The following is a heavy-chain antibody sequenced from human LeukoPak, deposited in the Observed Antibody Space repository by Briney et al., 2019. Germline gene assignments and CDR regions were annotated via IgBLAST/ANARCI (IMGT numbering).Heavy chain of an antibody. V-gene: IGHV3-23*01. Sequence: GGSLRLSCAASGFTFSTYTMNWVRQAPGKGLEWVSAISGSGGSTYYADSVKGRFTIFRDNSKNTLYLQMNSLRAEDTAVYYCAKDLGSGWSDDAFDIWGQGTMVTVSS. CDR1: GFTFSTYT. CDR2: ISGSGGST. J-gene: IGHJ3*02. D-gene: IGHD6-19*01. CDR3: AKDLGSGWSDDAFDI.